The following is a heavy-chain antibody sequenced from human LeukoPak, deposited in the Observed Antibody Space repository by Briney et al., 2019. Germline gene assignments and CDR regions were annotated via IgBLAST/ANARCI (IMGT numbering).Heavy chain of an antibody. V-gene: IGHV3-7*03. CDR3: ARRALRYCSSTSCPAQYYGVDV. CDR1: GFLFSSYL. D-gene: IGHD2-2*01. CDR2: IKQDGSEK. Sequence: GGSLRLSCAASGFLFSSYLMSWVRQAPGKGLHWVANIKQDGSEKYYVDSVKGRFTITRDNAKNAMSLQTNSLRAEDTAVYYCARRALRYCSSTSCPAQYYGVDVWGKGATVTVSS. J-gene: IGHJ6*04.